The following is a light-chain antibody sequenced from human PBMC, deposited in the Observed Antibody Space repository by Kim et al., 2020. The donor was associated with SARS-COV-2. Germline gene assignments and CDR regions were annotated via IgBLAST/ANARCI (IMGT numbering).Light chain of an antibody. CDR1: SGHSSYA. CDR3: QTWDSGSRV. J-gene: IGLJ3*02. Sequence: QLVLTQSPSASASLGASVKLTCTLSSGHSSYAIAWHQLQPEKGPRYLMNLNSDGSHTKGDGIPARFSGSSSGTERYLTISSLQPEDEADYYCQTWDSGSRVVGGGTQLTVL. CDR2: LNSDGSH. V-gene: IGLV4-69*01.